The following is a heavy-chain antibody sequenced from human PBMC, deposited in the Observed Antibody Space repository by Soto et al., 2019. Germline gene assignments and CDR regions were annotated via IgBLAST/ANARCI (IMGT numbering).Heavy chain of an antibody. Sequence: PSETQSHTNAVYGGYISGYYWSWIRQKHGKGLEWIGEINHSGSTNYNPSLKSRVTISVDTSKNQFSLKLSSVTAADTAVYYCARGRCSGGSCYYYYYYMDVWGKGTTVTGSS. CDR2: INHSGST. J-gene: IGHJ6*03. D-gene: IGHD2-15*01. V-gene: IGHV4-34*01. CDR3: ARGRCSGGSCYYYYYYMDV. CDR1: GGYISGYY.